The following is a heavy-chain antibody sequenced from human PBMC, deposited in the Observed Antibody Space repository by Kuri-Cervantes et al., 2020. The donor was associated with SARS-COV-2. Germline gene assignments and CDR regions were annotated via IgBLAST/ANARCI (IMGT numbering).Heavy chain of an antibody. CDR1: GGSVSSGSYY. V-gene: IGHV4-61*01. CDR2: IYYSGST. Sequence: SETLSLTCTVSGGSVSSGSYYWSWIRQPPGKGLEWIGYIYYSGSTNYNPSLKSRVTISVDTSKNQFSLKLSSVTAADTAVYYCARRGAVAGTVPFFDYWGQGTLVTVSS. CDR3: ARRGAVAGTVPFFDY. D-gene: IGHD6-19*01. J-gene: IGHJ4*02.